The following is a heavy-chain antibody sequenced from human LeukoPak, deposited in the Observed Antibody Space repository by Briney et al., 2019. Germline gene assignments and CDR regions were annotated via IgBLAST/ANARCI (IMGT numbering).Heavy chain of an antibody. CDR2: IIPFFGTA. CDR1: GGTFNSYT. D-gene: IGHD3-9*01. J-gene: IGHJ4*02. CDR3: ARLPYYDILTGYYSPFDY. Sequence: SVKVSCKASGGTFNSYTISWVRQAPGQGLEWMGGIIPFFGTANYAQKFQGRVTITADTSTTTAYMELSSLRSEDTAVYYCARLPYYDILTGYYSPFDYWGQGTLVTVSS. V-gene: IGHV1-69*06.